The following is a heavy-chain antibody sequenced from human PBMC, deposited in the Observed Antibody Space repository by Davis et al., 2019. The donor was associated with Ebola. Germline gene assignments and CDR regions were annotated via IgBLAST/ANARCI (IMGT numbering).Heavy chain of an antibody. CDR2: IYSGGST. CDR1: GFTFSSYG. Sequence: GESLKISCAASGFTFSSYGMHWVRQAPGKGLEWVSVIYSGGSTYYADSVKGRFTISRHNSKNTLYLQMNSLKTEDTAVYYCSREYGGNSNYWGQGTLVTVSS. V-gene: IGHV3-53*01. D-gene: IGHD4-23*01. J-gene: IGHJ4*02. CDR3: SREYGGNSNY.